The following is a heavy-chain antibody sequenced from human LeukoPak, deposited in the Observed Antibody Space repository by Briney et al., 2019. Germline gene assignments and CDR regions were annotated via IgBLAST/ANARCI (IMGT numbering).Heavy chain of an antibody. CDR2: FDPEDGET. CDR3: ATWWLRRYYYYYGMDV. CDR1: GYTLTELS. D-gene: IGHD5-12*01. J-gene: IGHJ6*02. Sequence: ASVKVSCKVSGYTLTELSMHWVRQAPGKGLEWVGGFDPEDGETIYAQKFQGRVTMTEDTSTDTAYMELSSLRSEDTAVYYCATWWLRRYYYYYGMDVWGQGTTVTVSS. V-gene: IGHV1-24*01.